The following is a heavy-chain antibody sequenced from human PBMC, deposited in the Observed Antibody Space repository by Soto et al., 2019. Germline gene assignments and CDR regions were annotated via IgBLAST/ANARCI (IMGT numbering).Heavy chain of an antibody. D-gene: IGHD5-12*01. CDR2: ITHNGGAA. J-gene: IGHJ4*02. CDR3: ARGWVDGIHLDF. CDR1: GFIFGNYE. V-gene: IGHV3-48*03. Sequence: EVQLVESGGGFIQAGGSLRLSCAASGFIFGNYEMNWVRQAPGKGLEWLSFITHNGGAAYYANSVKGRFTISRDNAKNSLYLQMDSVRDDDTSIYYCARGWVDGIHLDFWGQGTLVTVSS.